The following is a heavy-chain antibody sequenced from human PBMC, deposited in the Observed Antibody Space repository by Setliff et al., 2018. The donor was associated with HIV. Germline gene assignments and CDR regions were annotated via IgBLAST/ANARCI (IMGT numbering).Heavy chain of an antibody. CDR3: ARGDTYYHDSSGYVKSALDCFDV. CDR1: GGSISSYY. CDR2: IYYSGST. D-gene: IGHD3-22*01. J-gene: IGHJ3*01. Sequence: SETLSLTCTVSGGSISSYYWSWIRQPPGKGLEWIGYIYYSGSTNYNPSLKSRVNISVDTSKNQFSLKLNSVTAADTAVYHCARGDTYYHDSSGYVKSALDCFDVWGQGTMVTVSS. V-gene: IGHV4-59*08.